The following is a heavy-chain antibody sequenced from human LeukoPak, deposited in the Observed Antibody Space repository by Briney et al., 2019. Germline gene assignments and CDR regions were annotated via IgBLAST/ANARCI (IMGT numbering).Heavy chain of an antibody. CDR3: ARGSSGFDWLFSMDV. CDR2: ISAYNGNT. Sequence: ASVKVSCKASGYTFTSYGISWVRQAPGQGLEWMGWISAYNGNTNYAQKLQGRVTMTTDTSTSTAYMELRSLRSDDTAVYYCARGSSGFDWLFSMDVWGKGTTVTISS. CDR1: GYTFTSYG. J-gene: IGHJ6*04. V-gene: IGHV1-18*01. D-gene: IGHD3-9*01.